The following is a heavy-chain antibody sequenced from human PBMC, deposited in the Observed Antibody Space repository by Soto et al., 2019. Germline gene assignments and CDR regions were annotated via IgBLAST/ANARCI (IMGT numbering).Heavy chain of an antibody. J-gene: IGHJ3*02. D-gene: IGHD3-22*01. Sequence: PSETLSLTCAVYGGSFSGYYWSWIRQPPGKGLEWIGYIYYSGSTNYNPSLKSRVTISVDTSKNQFSLKLSSVTAADTAVYYCARQNYYDSSGYYYAFDIWGQGTMVTVSS. CDR3: ARQNYYDSSGYYYAFDI. CDR1: GGSFSGYY. CDR2: IYYSGST. V-gene: IGHV4-59*08.